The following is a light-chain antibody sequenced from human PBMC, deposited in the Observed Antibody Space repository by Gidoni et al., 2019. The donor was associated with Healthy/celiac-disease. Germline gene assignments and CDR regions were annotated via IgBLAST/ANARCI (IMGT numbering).Light chain of an antibody. CDR3: QQNDNLPLT. V-gene: IGKV1-33*01. J-gene: IGKJ4*01. Sequence: DIQMTQSQSSRSASVGDRVTITCQASQDISNYLNWYQQKPGKAPKLLIYDASNLETGVPSRFSGSGSGTDFTFTISSLQPEDIATYYCQQNDNLPLTFGGGTKVEIK. CDR1: QDISNY. CDR2: DAS.